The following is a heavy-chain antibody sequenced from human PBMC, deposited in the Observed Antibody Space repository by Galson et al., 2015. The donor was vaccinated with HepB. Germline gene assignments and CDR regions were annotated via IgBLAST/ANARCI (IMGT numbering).Heavy chain of an antibody. CDR1: EFTFSSYG. CDR2: ISDDGSDK. D-gene: IGHD6-13*01. CDR3: AKQHTSSWVDLYGMDV. V-gene: IGHV3-30*18. J-gene: IGHJ6*02. Sequence: SLRLSCAASEFTFSSYGMHWVRQAPGKGLEWVAVISDDGSDKDYADSVRGRFTISRDNSKNTLYLQVNSLRGEDTAVYYCAKQHTSSWVDLYGMDVWGRGTTVTVSS.